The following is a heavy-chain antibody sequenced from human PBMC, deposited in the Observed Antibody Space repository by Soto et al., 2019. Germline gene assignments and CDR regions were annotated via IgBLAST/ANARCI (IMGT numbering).Heavy chain of an antibody. J-gene: IGHJ4*02. V-gene: IGHV1-69*13. CDR2: IIPIFGTA. D-gene: IGHD6-13*01. CDR3: ARAGYSSSISPDY. CDR1: GCTFSSYA. Sequence: GASVKVYCKASGCTFSSYAISWVRQAPGQGLEWMEGIIPIFGTANYAQKFQGRVTITADESTSTAYMELSSLRSEDTAVYYCARAGYSSSISPDYWGQGTLVTVSS.